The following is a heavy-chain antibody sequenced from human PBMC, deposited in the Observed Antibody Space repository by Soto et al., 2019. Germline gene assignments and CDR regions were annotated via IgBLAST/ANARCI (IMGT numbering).Heavy chain of an antibody. CDR2: IYWDDDK. CDR1: GFSLSTSGVG. J-gene: IGHJ5*02. Sequence: QITLKESGPTLVKPTQTLTLTCTFSGFSLSTSGVGVGWIRQPPGKALEWLALIYWDDDKRYSPSLKSRLTITKDTSKNQVVLTMTNMDPVDTATYYCAHRHGSYGSDPGGDNWFDPWGQGTLVTVSS. D-gene: IGHD3-10*01. CDR3: AHRHGSYGSDPGGDNWFDP. V-gene: IGHV2-5*02.